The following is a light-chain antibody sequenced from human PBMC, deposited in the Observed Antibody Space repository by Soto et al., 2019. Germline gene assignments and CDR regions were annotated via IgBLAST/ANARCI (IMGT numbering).Light chain of an antibody. Sequence: DIVMTQSPLSLPVTPGEPASISCRSSQSLLHSNGYNYWDWYRQKPGQSPQLLIYLGSNRASGVPGRCSGSGTGTDFTLKSSREEAEDVGDYYCMQALQTRTFGPGTKVDIK. CDR2: LGS. CDR3: MQALQTRT. CDR1: QSLLHSNGYNY. V-gene: IGKV2-28*01. J-gene: IGKJ3*01.